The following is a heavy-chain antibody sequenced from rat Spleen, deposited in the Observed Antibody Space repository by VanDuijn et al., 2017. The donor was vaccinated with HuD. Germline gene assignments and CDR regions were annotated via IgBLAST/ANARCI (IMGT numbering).Heavy chain of an antibody. CDR3: ARLGDH. D-gene: IGHD5-1*01. J-gene: IGHJ2*01. V-gene: IGHV2-1*01. CDR2: IWGDGST. CDR1: GFSLISYS. Sequence: QVQLKESGPGLVQPSQTLSLTCTVSGFSLISYSVHWIRQPPGKGLEWMGGIWGDGSTDYNSALKSRLSISRDTSKSQVFLKMNSVQAEDTAVYFCARLGDHWGQGLMVTVSS.